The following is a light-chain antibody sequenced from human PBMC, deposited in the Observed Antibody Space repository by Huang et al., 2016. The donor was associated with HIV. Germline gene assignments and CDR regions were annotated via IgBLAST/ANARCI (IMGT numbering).Light chain of an antibody. CDR1: QNINTY. Sequence: DILLTQSPSSLSASVGDRVTITCRASQNINTYLNWYQQKPGQAPNLLIHSASTLQIGVPSRFSGSGSGTDFTLTVNSLQPEDSATYYCQQGYSALITFGQGTRLEIK. CDR2: SAS. CDR3: QQGYSALIT. J-gene: IGKJ5*01. V-gene: IGKV1-39*01.